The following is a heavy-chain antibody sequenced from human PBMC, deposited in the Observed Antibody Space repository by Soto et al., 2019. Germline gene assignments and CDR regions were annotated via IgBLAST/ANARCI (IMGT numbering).Heavy chain of an antibody. CDR2: IYYSGST. CDR3: AREVGPTDMTILAARLKGDWFDP. CDR1: GGSVSSGSYY. J-gene: IGHJ5*02. Sequence: SETLSLTRTVSGGSVSSGSYYWSWIRQPPGKGLEWIGYIYYSGSTNYNPSLKSRVTISVDTSKNQFSLKLSSVTAADTAVYYCAREVGPTDMTILAARLKGDWFDPWGQGTLVTVSS. V-gene: IGHV4-61*01. D-gene: IGHD6-6*01.